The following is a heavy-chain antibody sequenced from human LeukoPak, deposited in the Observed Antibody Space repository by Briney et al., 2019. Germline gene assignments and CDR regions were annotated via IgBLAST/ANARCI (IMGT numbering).Heavy chain of an antibody. CDR1: GFTFDDYG. CDR2: INWNGGST. D-gene: IGHD3-10*01. J-gene: IGHJ6*03. CDR3: ARGGSGSYYNSYYYYMDV. V-gene: IGHV3-20*04. Sequence: PGGSLRLSCAASGFTFDDYGMSWVRQAPGKGLEWVSGINWNGGSTGYVDSVKGRFTISRDNAKNSLYLQMNSLSAEDTALYYCARGGSGSYYNSYYYYMDVWGKGTTVTVSS.